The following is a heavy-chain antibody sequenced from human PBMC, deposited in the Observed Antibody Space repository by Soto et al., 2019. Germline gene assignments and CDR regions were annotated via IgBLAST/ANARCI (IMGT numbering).Heavy chain of an antibody. D-gene: IGHD1-26*01. CDR2: ISTYSGDT. J-gene: IGHJ5*02. CDR1: GYTFFTYD. Sequence: QVHLVQSGVEVKTPGASVKVSCQASGYTFFTYDISWVRQAPGQGHEWMGWISTYSGDTKYAQKFQGRVTMTTDTSTTTAYLQQRSLRSDDTAVYYCARHHGPTTSENWFDPWGPGPLVTVSS. V-gene: IGHV1-18*01. CDR3: ARHHGPTTSENWFDP.